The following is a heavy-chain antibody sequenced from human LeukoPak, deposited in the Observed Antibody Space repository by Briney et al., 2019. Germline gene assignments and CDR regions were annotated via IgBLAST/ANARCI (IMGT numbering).Heavy chain of an antibody. CDR1: GYTLTELS. CDR3: ATEGLRTGSSPYYFDY. CDR2: FDPEDGET. Sequence: SVKVSCKVSGYTLTELSMHWVRQAPGKGLEWMGGFDPEDGETIYPQKFQGRVTMTEDTSTDTAYMELSSLRSEDTAVYYCATEGLRTGSSPYYFDYWGQGTLVTVSS. V-gene: IGHV1-24*01. J-gene: IGHJ4*02. D-gene: IGHD3/OR15-3a*01.